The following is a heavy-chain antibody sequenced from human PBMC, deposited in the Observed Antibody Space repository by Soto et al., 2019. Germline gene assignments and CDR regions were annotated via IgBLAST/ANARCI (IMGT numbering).Heavy chain of an antibody. Sequence: ASVKVSCKASGYTFSNYATHWVRQAPGQRLEWMGWINAGNGNTKYSQKFQGRVTITRDTSASTAYMELSSLRSEDTAVYYCASHSSGWYRGFDYWGQGSLVTVSS. J-gene: IGHJ4*02. D-gene: IGHD6-19*01. V-gene: IGHV1-3*01. CDR3: ASHSSGWYRGFDY. CDR2: INAGNGNT. CDR1: GYTFSNYA.